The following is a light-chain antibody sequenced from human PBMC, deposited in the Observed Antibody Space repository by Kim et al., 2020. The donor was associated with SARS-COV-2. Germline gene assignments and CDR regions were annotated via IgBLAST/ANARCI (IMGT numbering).Light chain of an antibody. CDR1: QSVSTY. V-gene: IGKV3-11*01. J-gene: IGKJ5*01. Sequence: EIVLTQSPATLSLSPGERATLSCRASQSVSTYLAWYQQKPGQAPRLLIFDASNRATGIPARFSGSGSGTDFTLTISSLEPEDFAVYYCQHRSNWPLTYGQETRLEIK. CDR2: DAS. CDR3: QHRSNWPLT.